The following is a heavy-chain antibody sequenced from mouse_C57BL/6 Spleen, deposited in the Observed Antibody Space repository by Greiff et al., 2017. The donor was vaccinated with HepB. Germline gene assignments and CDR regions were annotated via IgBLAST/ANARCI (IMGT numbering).Heavy chain of an antibody. CDR2: ISSGSSTI. Sequence: VQLQQSGGGLVKPGGSLKLSCAASGFTFSDYGMHWVRQAPEKGLEWVAYISSGSSTIYYADTVKGRFTISRDNAKNTLFLQMTSLRSEDTAMYYCARLYDLDYWGQGTTLTVSS. V-gene: IGHV5-17*01. CDR3: ARLYDLDY. CDR1: GFTFSDYG. D-gene: IGHD2-3*01. J-gene: IGHJ2*01.